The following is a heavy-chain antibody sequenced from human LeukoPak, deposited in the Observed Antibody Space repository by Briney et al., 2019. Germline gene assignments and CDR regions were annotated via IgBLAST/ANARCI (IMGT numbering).Heavy chain of an antibody. J-gene: IGHJ4*02. Sequence: SVTVSCKASGGTFSNYAIGRVRQAPGQGLEWMGRIIPVAGVTNNAQKFQGRVTITADTSTSTAYMELSNLISEDTAVYYCARDPGAYGDYFRPSGWDSWGQGTLVTISS. CDR2: IIPVAGVT. CDR1: GGTFSNYA. CDR3: ARDPGAYGDYFRPSGWDS. D-gene: IGHD4-17*01. V-gene: IGHV1-69*04.